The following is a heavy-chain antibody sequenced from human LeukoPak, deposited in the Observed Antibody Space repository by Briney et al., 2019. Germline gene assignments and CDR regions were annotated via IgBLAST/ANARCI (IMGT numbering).Heavy chain of an antibody. CDR2: INHSGST. CDR1: GFTFSSYG. J-gene: IGHJ4*02. V-gene: IGHV4-34*01. D-gene: IGHD2-15*01. CDR3: ARLDHCSGGSCYPHYFDY. Sequence: GSLRLSCAASGFTFSSYGMSWVRQAPGKGLEWIGEINHSGSTNYNPSLKSRVTISVDTSKNQFSLKLSSVTAADTAVYYCARLDHCSGGSCYPHYFDYWGQGTLVTVSS.